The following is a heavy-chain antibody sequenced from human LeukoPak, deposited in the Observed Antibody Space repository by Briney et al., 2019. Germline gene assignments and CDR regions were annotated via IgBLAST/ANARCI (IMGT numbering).Heavy chain of an antibody. D-gene: IGHD5-18*01. Sequence: PSETLSLACTVSGGSVSSGSYYWSWIRQPPGKGLEWNGYIYYSGSTNYNPSLKSRVTISVDTSKNQFSLKLSSVTAADTAVYYCATLGYSYGLHWYFDLWGRGTLVTVSS. CDR1: GGSVSSGSYY. V-gene: IGHV4-61*01. CDR3: ATLGYSYGLHWYFDL. CDR2: IYYSGST. J-gene: IGHJ2*01.